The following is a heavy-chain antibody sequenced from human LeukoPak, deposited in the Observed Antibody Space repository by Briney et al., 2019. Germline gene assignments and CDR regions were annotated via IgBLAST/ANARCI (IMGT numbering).Heavy chain of an antibody. D-gene: IGHD2/OR15-2a*01. CDR2: ISGSGGST. CDR3: AKDWLSALDAFDI. J-gene: IGHJ2*01. CDR1: GFTFSSYA. V-gene: IGHV3-23*01. Sequence: PGGSLRLSCAASGFTFSSYAMSWVRQAPGRGLEWVSAISGSGGSTYYADSVKGRFTISRDNSKNTLYLQMNSLRAEDTAVYYCAKDWLSALDAFDIWGRGTLVTVSS.